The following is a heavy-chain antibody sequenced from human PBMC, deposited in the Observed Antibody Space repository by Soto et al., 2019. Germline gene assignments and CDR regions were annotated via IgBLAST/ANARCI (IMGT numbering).Heavy chain of an antibody. J-gene: IGHJ5*02. Sequence: PSETLSLTCSVSGGSITSGRSSWNWIRQPPGKGLEWIASIYHSGSTYKNPSLKSRVTISVDRSKNQFSLKLSSVTAADTAVYYCVRESAPSGPNWFDTWGQGTLVTVSS. V-gene: IGHV4-30-2*01. CDR2: IYHSGST. CDR3: VRESAPSGPNWFDT. D-gene: IGHD6-13*01. CDR1: GGSITSGRSS.